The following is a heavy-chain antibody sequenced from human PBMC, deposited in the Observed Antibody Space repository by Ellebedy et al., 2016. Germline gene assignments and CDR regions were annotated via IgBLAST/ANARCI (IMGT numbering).Heavy chain of an antibody. J-gene: IGHJ4*02. Sequence: GESLKISCAASGFTFSSYSMNWVRQAPGKGLEWVSYISSSSSTIYYADSVKGRFTISRDNAKNSLYLQMNSLRDEDTAVYYCARADSGSFLSFDYWGQGTLVTVSS. CDR2: ISSSSSTI. D-gene: IGHD1-26*01. CDR3: ARADSGSFLSFDY. CDR1: GFTFSSYS. V-gene: IGHV3-48*02.